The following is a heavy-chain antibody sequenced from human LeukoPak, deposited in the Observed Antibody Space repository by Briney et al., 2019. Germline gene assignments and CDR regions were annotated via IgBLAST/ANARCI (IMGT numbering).Heavy chain of an antibody. CDR3: ASGVWGSSSRFDP. J-gene: IGHJ5*02. CDR1: GYTFTSYY. V-gene: IGHV1-46*01. CDR2: INPSGGST. Sequence: GASVKVSCKASGYTFTSYYMHWVRQAPGQGLEWMGIINPSGGSTSYAQKFQGRVTMTRDTSISTAYMELSRLRSDDTAVYYCASGVWGSSSRFDPWGQGTLVTVSS. D-gene: IGHD6-13*01.